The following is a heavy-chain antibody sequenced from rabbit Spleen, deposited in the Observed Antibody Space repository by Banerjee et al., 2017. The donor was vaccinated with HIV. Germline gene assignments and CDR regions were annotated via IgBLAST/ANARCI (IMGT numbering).Heavy chain of an antibody. Sequence: QQLVESGGGLVKPGASLTLTCKASGIDFSRGYDMCWVRLAPGKGLEWIACINASTGKPVYATWASGRFTISRTSSTTVTLRMTSLTAADRATYFCARGANSQGDGYGLWGPGTLVTVS. CDR3: ARGANSQGDGYGL. V-gene: IGHV1S40*01. CDR2: INASTGKP. CDR1: GIDFSRGYD. J-gene: IGHJ4*01. D-gene: IGHD6-1*01.